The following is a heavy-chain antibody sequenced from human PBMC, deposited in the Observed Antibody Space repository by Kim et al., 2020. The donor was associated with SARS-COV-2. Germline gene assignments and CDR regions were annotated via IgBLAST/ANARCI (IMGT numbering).Heavy chain of an antibody. V-gene: IGHV3-30*03. CDR1: GLTFSSHG. J-gene: IGHJ6*02. D-gene: IGHD3-22*01. CDR3: GTDPSDSWTKYGLDV. Sequence: GGSLRLSCAVSGLTFSSHGMHWVRQAPGKGLEWLTFISSDGSNKYYAGSVKGRFTISRDNSKNMVSLEMRSLSVEDTAVYFCGTDPSDSWTKYGLDVWG. CDR2: ISSDGSNK.